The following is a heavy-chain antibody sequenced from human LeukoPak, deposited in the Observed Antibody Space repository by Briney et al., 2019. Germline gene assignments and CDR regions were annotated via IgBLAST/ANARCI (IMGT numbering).Heavy chain of an antibody. CDR2: ITYGGTNI. D-gene: IGHD3-10*01. V-gene: IGHV3-30*03. CDR3: AWLLWFGELLGEPPDY. J-gene: IGHJ4*02. Sequence: PGGSLRLSCAASGFTFSSYGMHWVRQAPGKGLEWVSTITYGGTNIYYADSVKGRFTISRDNSKNTLYLQMNSLRAEDTAVDYSAWLLWFGELLGEPPDYWCQGTLVIVSS. CDR1: GFTFSSYG.